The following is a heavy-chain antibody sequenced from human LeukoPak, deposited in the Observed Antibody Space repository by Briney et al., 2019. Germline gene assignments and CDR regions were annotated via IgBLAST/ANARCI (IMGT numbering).Heavy chain of an antibody. CDR2: IYYSGST. CDR1: GGSISSYY. D-gene: IGHD2-15*01. V-gene: IGHV4-59*01. Sequence: PSETLSLTCTVSGGSISSYYWSWIRQPPGKGLGWIGYIYYSGSTNYNPSLKSRVTISVDTSKNQFSLKLSSVTAADTAVYYCAGGYCSGGSCGDYYYYGMDVWGQGTTVTVSS. J-gene: IGHJ6*02. CDR3: AGGYCSGGSCGDYYYYGMDV.